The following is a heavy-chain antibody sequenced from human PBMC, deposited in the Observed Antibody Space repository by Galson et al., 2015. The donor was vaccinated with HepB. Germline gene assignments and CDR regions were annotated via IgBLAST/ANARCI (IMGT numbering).Heavy chain of an antibody. CDR1: GDSVSSTSAV. D-gene: IGHD1-26*01. CDR2: TWYRSKWYY. CDR3: ARTQVGAAYFDY. V-gene: IGHV6-1*01. J-gene: IGHJ4*02. Sequence: CAISGDSVSSTSAVWNWVRQSPSRGLEWLGRTWYRSKWYYEFAVSVESRITINLDTSKNQFSLQLSSVTPEDTAVYYCARTQVGAAYFDYWGQGTLVTVSS.